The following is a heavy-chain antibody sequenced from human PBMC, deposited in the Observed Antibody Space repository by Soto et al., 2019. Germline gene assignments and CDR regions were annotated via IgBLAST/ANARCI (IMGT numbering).Heavy chain of an antibody. Sequence: QVQLVQSGAEVKKPGSSVKVSCKASGGTFSSYAISWVRQAPGQGLEWKGGIIPIFGTANYAQKFQGRVTITADESTSTAYMELSSLRSEDTAVYYCARGGTIFGVPKAKYNWLDPWGQGTLVTVSS. CDR2: IIPIFGTA. V-gene: IGHV1-69*12. J-gene: IGHJ5*02. D-gene: IGHD3-3*01. CDR3: ARGGTIFGVPKAKYNWLDP. CDR1: GGTFSSYA.